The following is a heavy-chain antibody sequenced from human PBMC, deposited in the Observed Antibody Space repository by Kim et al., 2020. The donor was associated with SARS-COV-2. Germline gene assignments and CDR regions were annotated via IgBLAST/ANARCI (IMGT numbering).Heavy chain of an antibody. Sequence: VDSVRGRFTISRDNAKNSLYLQMSSRRAEDTAVYYCARAPASGWYRAFDYWGQGTLVTVSS. J-gene: IGHJ4*02. D-gene: IGHD6-19*01. CDR3: ARAPASGWYRAFDY. V-gene: IGHV3-7*01.